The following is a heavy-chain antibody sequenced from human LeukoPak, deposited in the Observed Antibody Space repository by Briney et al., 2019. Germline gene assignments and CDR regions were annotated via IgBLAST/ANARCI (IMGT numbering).Heavy chain of an antibody. D-gene: IGHD5-18*01. CDR1: GFTFSSYW. J-gene: IGHJ4*02. CDR2: INSDGSST. Sequence: GGSLRLSCAASGFTFSSYWMHWVRQAPGKGLVWVSRINSDGSSTTYADSVKGRFTIPRDNPKNTLYLQMHSVRAGHTDVFHCARGGSGYSYGWGEGTLVTVSS. V-gene: IGHV3-74*01. CDR3: ARGGSGYSYG.